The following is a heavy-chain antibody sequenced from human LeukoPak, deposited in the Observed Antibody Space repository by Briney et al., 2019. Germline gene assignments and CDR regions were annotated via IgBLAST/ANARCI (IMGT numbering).Heavy chain of an antibody. V-gene: IGHV3-11*01. CDR3: ARVGVGRYCSGGSCSYGMDV. CDR2: ISSSGSTI. Sequence: GGSLRLSCAASGFTFSDYYMSWIPQAPGQGLEWVSYISSSGSTIYYADSVKGRFTISRDNAKNSLYLQMNSLRAEDTAVYYCARVGVGRYCSGGSCSYGMDVWGQGTTVTVSS. CDR1: GFTFSDYY. J-gene: IGHJ6*02. D-gene: IGHD2-15*01.